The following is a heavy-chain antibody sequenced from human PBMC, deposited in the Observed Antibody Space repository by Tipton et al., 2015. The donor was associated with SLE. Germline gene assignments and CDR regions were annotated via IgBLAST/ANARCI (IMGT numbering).Heavy chain of an antibody. J-gene: IGHJ6*02. V-gene: IGHV1-69*01. D-gene: IGHD3-22*01. CDR3: ARRYYDSSGYTRDHYYYYGMDV. CDR1: GGTFSSYA. CDR2: IIPIFGTA. Sequence: QLVQSGAEVKKPGSSVKVSCKASGGTFSSYAISWVRQAPGQGLEWMGGIIPIFGTANYAQKFQGRVTITADESTSTAYMELSSLRSEDTAVYYCARRYYDSSGYTRDHYYYYGMDVWGQGTTVTVSS.